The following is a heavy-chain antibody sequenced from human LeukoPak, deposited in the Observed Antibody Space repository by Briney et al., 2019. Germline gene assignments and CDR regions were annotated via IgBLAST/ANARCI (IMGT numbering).Heavy chain of an antibody. V-gene: IGHV3-7*03. CDR1: GFTFSNFW. D-gene: IGHD2-15*01. CDR2: IKQDETEK. CDR3: ARGGPIYCSGDSCYPGDY. J-gene: IGHJ4*02. Sequence: GGSLRLSCTASGFTFSNFWMGWVRQAPGKGLEWVANIKQDETEKFYLGSVKGRFTISRDNAKNSLYLQMNSLRVEDTALYYCARGGPIYCSGDSCYPGDYWGQGTLVTVSS.